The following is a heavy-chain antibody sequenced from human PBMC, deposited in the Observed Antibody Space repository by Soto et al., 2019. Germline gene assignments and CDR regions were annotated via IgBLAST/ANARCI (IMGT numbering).Heavy chain of an antibody. Sequence: EVQLVESGGGLVQPGGSLRLSCAASGFTFSSYSMNWVRQAPGKGLEWVSYISSSSSTIYYADSVKGRFIISRDNAKNSLYLQMNSLRAEDTAVYYCARVGSLDYDFWSGYSPFDYWGQGTLVTVSS. CDR1: GFTFSSYS. D-gene: IGHD3-3*01. V-gene: IGHV3-48*01. J-gene: IGHJ4*02. CDR2: ISSSSSTI. CDR3: ARVGSLDYDFWSGYSPFDY.